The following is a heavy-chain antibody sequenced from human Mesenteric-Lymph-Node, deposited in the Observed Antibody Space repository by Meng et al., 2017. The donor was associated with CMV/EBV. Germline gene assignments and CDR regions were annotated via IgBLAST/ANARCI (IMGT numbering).Heavy chain of an antibody. CDR3: ARDPSPYSGSYYYYYGMDV. V-gene: IGHV1-69*16. D-gene: IGHD1-26*01. CDR2: IIPILGIA. J-gene: IGHJ6*02. CDR1: GGTFSSYT. Sequence: SVKVSCKASGGTFSSYTISWVRQAPGQGLEWMGRIIPILGIANYAQKFQGRVTITTDESTSTAYMELSSLRSEDTAVYYCARDPSPYSGSYYYYYGMDVWGQGTTVTVSS.